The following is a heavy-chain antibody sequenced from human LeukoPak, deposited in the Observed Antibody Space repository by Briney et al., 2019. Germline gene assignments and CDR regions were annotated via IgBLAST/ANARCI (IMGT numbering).Heavy chain of an antibody. CDR3: ARAVTFDY. J-gene: IGHJ4*02. CDR2: INHSGST. V-gene: IGHV4-34*01. D-gene: IGHD4-11*01. CDR1: GGSFSGYY. Sequence: KPSETLSLTCAVYGGSFSGYYWSWIRQPPGKGLEWIGEINHSGSTNYNPSLKSRVTISVDTSKNQFSLKLSSVTAADTAVYYCARAVTFDYWGQGTLVTVSS.